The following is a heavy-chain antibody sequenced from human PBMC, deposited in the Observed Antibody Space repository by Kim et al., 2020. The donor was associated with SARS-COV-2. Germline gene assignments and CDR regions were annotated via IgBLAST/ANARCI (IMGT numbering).Heavy chain of an antibody. D-gene: IGHD2-15*01. J-gene: IGHJ4*02. Sequence: SETLSLTCAVSGGSISSGGYSWSWIRQPPGKGLEWIGYIYHSGSTYYNPSLKSRVTISVDRSKNQFSLKLSSVTAADTAVYYCARVYCSGGSCYSGPFDYWGQGTLVTVSS. CDR1: GGSISSGGYS. V-gene: IGHV4-30-2*01. CDR2: IYHSGST. CDR3: ARVYCSGGSCYSGPFDY.